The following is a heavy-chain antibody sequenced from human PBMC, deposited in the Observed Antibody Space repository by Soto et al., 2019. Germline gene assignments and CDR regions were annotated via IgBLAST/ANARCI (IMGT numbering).Heavy chain of an antibody. Sequence: SVKVSCKASGGTFSSYTISWVRQAPGQGLEWMGRIIPILGIANYAQKFQGRVTITADKSTSTAYMELSSLRSEDTAVYYCARSLRDYGDYYYYHMDVWGKGTTVTVSS. CDR3: ARSLRDYGDYYYYHMDV. D-gene: IGHD4-17*01. CDR1: GGTFSSYT. V-gene: IGHV1-69*02. CDR2: IIPILGIA. J-gene: IGHJ6*03.